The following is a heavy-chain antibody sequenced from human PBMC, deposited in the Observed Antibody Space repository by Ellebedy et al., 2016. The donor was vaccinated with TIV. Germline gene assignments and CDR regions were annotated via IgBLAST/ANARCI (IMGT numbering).Heavy chain of an antibody. J-gene: IGHJ4*02. D-gene: IGHD2-15*01. CDR3: ARDIQDCSGGNCYPDY. Sequence: AASVKVSCKASGYTFTSYYMHWVRQAPGQGLEWMGLINPSGGDTTYAQKFQGRVTMTRDTSTTTVYMELSSLRSEDAAVYYCARDIQDCSGGNCYPDYWGQGTLVTVSS. CDR1: GYTFTSYY. CDR2: INPSGGDT. V-gene: IGHV1-46*01.